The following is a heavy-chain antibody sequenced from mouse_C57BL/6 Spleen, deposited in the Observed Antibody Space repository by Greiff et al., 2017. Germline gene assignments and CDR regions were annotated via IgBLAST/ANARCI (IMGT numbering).Heavy chain of an antibody. J-gene: IGHJ2*01. CDR1: GYTFTSYW. CDR3: ARGDSSGGFVY. D-gene: IGHD3-2*02. CDR2: IYPSDSET. V-gene: IGHV1-61*01. Sequence: QVQLQQPGAELVRPGSSVKLSCKASGYTFTSYWMDWVKQRPGQGLEWIGNIYPSDSETHYNQKFKDKATLTVDKSSSTAYMQLSSLTSEDSAVYYCARGDSSGGFVYWGQGTTLTVSS.